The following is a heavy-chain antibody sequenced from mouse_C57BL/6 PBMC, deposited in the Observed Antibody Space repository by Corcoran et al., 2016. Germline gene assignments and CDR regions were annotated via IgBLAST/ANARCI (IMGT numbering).Heavy chain of an antibody. J-gene: IGHJ4*01. CDR3: ARSHYY. CDR2: INPYNGGT. V-gene: IGHV1-19*01. CDR1: GYTFTDYY. Sequence: EVQLQQSGPVLVKPGASVKMSCKASGYTFTDYYMNWVMQSHGKSLEWIGVINPYNGGTSYNQKFKGKATLTVDKSSSTAYMELNSLTSEDSAVYYCARSHYYWGQGTSVTVSS.